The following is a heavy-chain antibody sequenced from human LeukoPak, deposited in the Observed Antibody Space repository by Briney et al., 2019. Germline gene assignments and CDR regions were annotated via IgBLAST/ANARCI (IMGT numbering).Heavy chain of an antibody. Sequence: GGSLRLSCTASGFTFGDYAMSWVRQAPGKGLEWVGFIRSKAYGGTTEYAASVKGRFTISRDNSKSIAYLQMNSLKTEDTAVYYCTRDGSVVRGVIRFSYFDYWGQGTLVTVSS. CDR3: TRDGSVVRGVIRFSYFDY. CDR1: GFTFGDYA. CDR2: IRSKAYGGTT. D-gene: IGHD3-10*01. V-gene: IGHV3-49*04. J-gene: IGHJ4*02.